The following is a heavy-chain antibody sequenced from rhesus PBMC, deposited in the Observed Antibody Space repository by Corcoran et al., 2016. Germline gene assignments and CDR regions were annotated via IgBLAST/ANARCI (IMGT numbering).Heavy chain of an antibody. D-gene: IGHD3-16*01. CDR3: ARWDSGSYYSSDAFDF. J-gene: IGHJ3*01. CDR2: IYGSSGST. Sequence: QVQLQESGPGLVKPSETLSLTCAVSGGSISSNYWSWIRQPPGKGLEWIGFIYGSSGSTYYNPSLKCRVTISTDTSKNQFSLKLSSVTAADTAVYYCARWDSGSYYSSDAFDFWGQWLRVTVSS. V-gene: IGHV4-160*01. CDR1: GGSISSNY.